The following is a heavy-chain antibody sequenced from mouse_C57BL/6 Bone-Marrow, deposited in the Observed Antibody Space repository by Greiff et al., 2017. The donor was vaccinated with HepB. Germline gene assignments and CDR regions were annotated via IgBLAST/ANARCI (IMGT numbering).Heavy chain of an antibody. D-gene: IGHD2-2*01. CDR2: IRNKANGYTT. V-gene: IGHV7-3*01. Sequence: EVMLVESGGGLVQPGGSLSLSCAASGFTFTDYYMSWVRQPPGKALEWLGFIRNKANGYTTEYSVSVKGRFTISRANSQSILYLQMNALRAEDSATYYCERLPYGYVYAMDYWGRGTSVTVSS. J-gene: IGHJ4*01. CDR1: GFTFTDYY. CDR3: ERLPYGYVYAMDY.